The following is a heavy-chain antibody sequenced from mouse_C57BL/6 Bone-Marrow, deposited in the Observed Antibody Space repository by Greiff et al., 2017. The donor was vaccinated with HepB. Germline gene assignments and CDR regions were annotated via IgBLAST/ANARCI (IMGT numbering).Heavy chain of an antibody. CDR1: GYTFTSYG. D-gene: IGHD1-1*01. Sequence: QVQLKESGAELARPGASVKLSCKASGYTFTSYGISWVKQRTGQGLEWIGEIYPRSGNIYYNEKFKGKATLTADKSSSTAYMELRSLTSEDSAVYFCASPHYYGSSYGWYFDVWGKGTTVTVSS. CDR3: ASPHYYGSSYGWYFDV. V-gene: IGHV1-81*01. CDR2: IYPRSGNI. J-gene: IGHJ1*03.